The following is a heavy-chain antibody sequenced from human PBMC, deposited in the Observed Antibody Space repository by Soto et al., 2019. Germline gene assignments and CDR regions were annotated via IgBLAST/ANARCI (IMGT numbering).Heavy chain of an antibody. CDR3: ARGQRFSDSFDP. Sequence: PSETLSLTCTVSGGAISGYYWTWIRQSAGKGLEWIGSIYSSGGTKYNPSLQSRVTMSLDTSKNQFSLRLTSVTAADTAVYYCARGQRFSDSFDPWGQGTLVTVSS. CDR2: IYSSGGT. J-gene: IGHJ5*02. V-gene: IGHV4-4*07. CDR1: GGAISGYY. D-gene: IGHD3-3*01.